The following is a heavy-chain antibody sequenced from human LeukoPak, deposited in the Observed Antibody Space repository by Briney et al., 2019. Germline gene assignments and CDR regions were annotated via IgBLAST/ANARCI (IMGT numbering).Heavy chain of an antibody. J-gene: IGHJ4*02. CDR2: ISGSGGST. CDR1: GFTFSSYA. CDR3: AKEDYYDSSGYSPNYFDY. V-gene: IGHV3-23*01. D-gene: IGHD3-22*01. Sequence: GGSLRLSCAASGFTFSSYAMSWVRQAPGKGLEWVSAISGSGGSTYYADSVKGRFTISRDNSKNTLYLQMNSLRAKDTAVYYCAKEDYYDSSGYSPNYFDYSGQGTLVTVSS.